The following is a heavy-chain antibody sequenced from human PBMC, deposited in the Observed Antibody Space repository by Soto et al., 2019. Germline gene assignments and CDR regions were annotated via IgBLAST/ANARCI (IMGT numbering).Heavy chain of an antibody. CDR3: ATRGSTYGNSLDN. V-gene: IGHV4-31*03. J-gene: IGHJ4*02. D-gene: IGHD5-18*01. CDR1: GGSISGGGHY. Sequence: QVQLQESGPGLVEPSQTLSLTCTVSGGSISGGGHYWTWIRHRPGKGLECIGYINYSGSTYYNPSLRRRVTRSVDASQGQSSQKRSSVTAADTALDYGATRGSTYGNSLDNWGQGTLVTVSS. CDR2: INYSGST.